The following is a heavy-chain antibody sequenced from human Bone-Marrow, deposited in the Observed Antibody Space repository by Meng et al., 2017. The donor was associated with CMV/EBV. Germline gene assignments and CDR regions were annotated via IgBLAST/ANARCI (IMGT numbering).Heavy chain of an antibody. CDR1: GFTFSSYW. J-gene: IGHJ6*02. CDR3: ARVRDSMVMYYYYGMDV. Sequence: GESLKISCAASGFTFSSYWMSWVRQAPGKGLEWVANIKQDGSEKYYVDSVKGRFTISRDNSKNTLYLQMNSLRAEDTAVYYCARVRDSMVMYYYYGMDVWGQGTTVTVSS. V-gene: IGHV3-7*01. D-gene: IGHD5-18*01. CDR2: IKQDGSEK.